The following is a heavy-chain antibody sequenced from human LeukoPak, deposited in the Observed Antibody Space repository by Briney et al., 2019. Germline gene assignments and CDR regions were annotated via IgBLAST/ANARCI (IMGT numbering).Heavy chain of an antibody. CDR3: ASLVPVAGPHYDLDY. Sequence: SVKVSCKASGGTFSSYAISWVRQAPGQGLEWMGGIIPIFGTANYAQKFQGRVTITADESTSTAYMELSSLRSEDTAVYYCASLVPVAGPHYDLDYWGQGTLVTVSS. CDR1: GGTFSSYA. V-gene: IGHV1-69*13. CDR2: IIPIFGTA. J-gene: IGHJ4*02. D-gene: IGHD6-19*01.